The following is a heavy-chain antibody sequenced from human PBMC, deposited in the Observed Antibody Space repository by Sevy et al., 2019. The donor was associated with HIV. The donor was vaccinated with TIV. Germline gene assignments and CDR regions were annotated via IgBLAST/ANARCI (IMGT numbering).Heavy chain of an antibody. Sequence: GGSLRLSCAASGFTFTSYSMTWFRQAPGRGLEWVSSISKHSNYIYYASSVEGRFTISRDNAQDSLYLQMTSLRAEDTGFYYCARSTYYYASGTFRESDFWGQGTLVTVSS. D-gene: IGHD3-10*01. CDR3: ARSTYYYASGTFRESDF. CDR2: ISKHSNYI. CDR1: GFTFTSYS. V-gene: IGHV3-21*01. J-gene: IGHJ4*02.